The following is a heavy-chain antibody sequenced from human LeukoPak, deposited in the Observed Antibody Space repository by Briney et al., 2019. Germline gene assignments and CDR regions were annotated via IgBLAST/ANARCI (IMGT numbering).Heavy chain of an antibody. J-gene: IGHJ4*02. CDR3: TRDAGIAVAGSWSYFDY. Sequence: GGSLRLSCTASGFTFGDYAMSWFRQAPGKGLEWVGFIRSKAYGGTTEYAASVKGRFTISRDDSKSIAYLQMNSLKTEDTAVYYCTRDAGIAVAGSWSYFDYWGQGTLVTVSS. D-gene: IGHD6-19*01. V-gene: IGHV3-49*03. CDR1: GFTFGDYA. CDR2: IRSKAYGGTT.